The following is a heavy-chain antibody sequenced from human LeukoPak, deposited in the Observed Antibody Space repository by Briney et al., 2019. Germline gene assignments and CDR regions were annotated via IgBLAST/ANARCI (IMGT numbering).Heavy chain of an antibody. CDR3: ARRGHGYGSPFDY. J-gene: IGHJ4*02. V-gene: IGHV3-66*04. D-gene: IGHD5-18*01. CDR1: GFTVSSNY. Sequence: GGSLRLSCAASGFTVSSNYMNWVRQAPGKGLEWVSMIYPNGNTFYTDSVKGRFTISRDNSKNTLDLQMSSLRAGDTAVYCCARRGHGYGSPFDYWGQGTLVTVSS. CDR2: IYPNGNT.